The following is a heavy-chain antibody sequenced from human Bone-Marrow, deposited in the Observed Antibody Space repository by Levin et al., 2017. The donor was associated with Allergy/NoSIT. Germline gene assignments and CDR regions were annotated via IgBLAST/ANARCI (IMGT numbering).Heavy chain of an antibody. CDR3: VRRWYCTGTCYQPTFDY. CDR2: FTTSTTTT. CDR1: GFIFSSHG. J-gene: IGHJ4*01. V-gene: IGHV3-23*05. Sequence: GESLKISCAASGFIFSSHGMSWVRQAPGKGLEWVSSFTTSTTTTYYADSVKGRFTISRDNSENTLHLQMNSLRAEDTAIYYCVRRWYCTGTCYQPTFDYWGHGTLVSVSS. D-gene: IGHD2-8*02.